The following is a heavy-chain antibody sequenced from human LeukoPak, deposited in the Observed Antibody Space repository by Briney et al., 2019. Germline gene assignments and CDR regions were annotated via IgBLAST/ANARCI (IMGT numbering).Heavy chain of an antibody. CDR2: INPNSGGT. CDR3: ARKLELPDY. V-gene: IGHV1-2*02. J-gene: IGHJ4*02. Sequence: ASVKVSCKASGGTFSSYAISWVRQAPGQGLEWMGWINPNSGGTNYAQKFQGRVTMTRDTSISTAYMELSRLRSDDTAVYYCARKLELPDYWGQGTLVTVSS. D-gene: IGHD1-7*01. CDR1: GGTFSSYA.